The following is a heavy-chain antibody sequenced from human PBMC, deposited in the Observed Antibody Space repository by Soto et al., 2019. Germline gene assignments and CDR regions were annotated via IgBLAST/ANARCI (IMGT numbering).Heavy chain of an antibody. Sequence: QITLKKSGPTLVKPTQTLTLTCTSSGFTLSTSGVGVGWIRQPPGKAPEWLALIYWDDDKRYSPSLKSRLTITKDTSKNQVVLTMTNMDPVDTATYYCAHRPSYCSGGSCYSGFDYWGQGTLVTVSS. CDR3: AHRPSYCSGGSCYSGFDY. CDR1: GFTLSTSGVG. V-gene: IGHV2-5*02. CDR2: IYWDDDK. D-gene: IGHD2-15*01. J-gene: IGHJ4*02.